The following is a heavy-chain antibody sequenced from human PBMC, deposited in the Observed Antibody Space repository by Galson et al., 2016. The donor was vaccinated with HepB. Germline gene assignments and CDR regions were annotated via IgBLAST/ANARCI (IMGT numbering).Heavy chain of an antibody. CDR1: GGSISSSSYY. D-gene: IGHD2-8*01. CDR2: IYYSGST. Sequence: ETLSLTCTVSGGSISSSSYYWGWIRQPPGKGLEWIESIYYSGSTYYNPSLKSRVTISVDTSKNQFSLKLSSVTAADTAVYYCARQEALMVYAIGIGIDYWGQGTLVTVSS. J-gene: IGHJ4*02. V-gene: IGHV4-39*01. CDR3: ARQEALMVYAIGIGIDY.